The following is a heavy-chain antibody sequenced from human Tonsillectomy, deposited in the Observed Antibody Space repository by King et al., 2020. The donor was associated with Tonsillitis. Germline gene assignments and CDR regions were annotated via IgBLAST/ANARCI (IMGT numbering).Heavy chain of an antibody. V-gene: IGHV3-30*02. J-gene: IGHJ4*02. CDR3: AKPGPTYCGYDSCPVFDY. Sequence: VQLVESGGGVVQPGGSLRLSCAASGFTFNTYGMHWVRQAPGKGLKWVVFIRFDGTNKYFADSVKGRFTISRDNSKKTLYLQMNSPRPEYTAVYYCAKPGPTYCGYDSCPVFDYWGQGTRVSVSS. CDR2: IRFDGTNK. D-gene: IGHD5-12*01. CDR1: GFTFNTYG.